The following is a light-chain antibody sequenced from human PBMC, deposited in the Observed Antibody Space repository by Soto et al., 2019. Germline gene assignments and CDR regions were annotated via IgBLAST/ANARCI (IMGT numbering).Light chain of an antibody. CDR1: NSNIGSNT. V-gene: IGLV1-44*01. J-gene: IGLJ1*01. CDR3: GAWDDSLNSYV. CDR2: SNN. Sequence: QSVLTQPPSASGTPGQRVTISCSGSNSNIGSNTVNWYQQLPGTAPKVLIYSNNQRPSGVPDRFSGSKSGTSASLAISGLQSEDEADYYCGAWDDSLNSYVFGTGTKVTVL.